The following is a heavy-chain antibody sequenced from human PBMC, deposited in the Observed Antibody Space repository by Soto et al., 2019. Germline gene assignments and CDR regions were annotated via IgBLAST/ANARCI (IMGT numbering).Heavy chain of an antibody. D-gene: IGHD4-17*01. CDR2: LYGSGGGI. J-gene: IGHJ4*02. Sequence: EVPLLESGGGLVQPGGSLRLSCAASGFTFSSYAIIWIRQVPGKGLEWVSGLYGSGGGIHYADSVKGRFTISRDNSASSVYLQMNNLRVEDTAIYYCAKDAVSGDGVWLAQDWGQGTVVTVSS. V-gene: IGHV3-23*01. CDR3: AKDAVSGDGVWLAQD. CDR1: GFTFSSYA.